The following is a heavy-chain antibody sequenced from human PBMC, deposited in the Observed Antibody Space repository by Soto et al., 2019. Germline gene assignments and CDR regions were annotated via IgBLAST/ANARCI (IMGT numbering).Heavy chain of an antibody. Sequence: GGSLRLSCAASTFTFSDYYMSWIRQAPGKGLEWVSYISGGGTSIYYADSVKGRFSVSRDNAKTSLYLQMNSLRAEDTAVYYCARVRFLEWFPYYYYGMDVWGQGTTVTVSS. D-gene: IGHD3-3*01. CDR2: ISGGGTSI. CDR1: TFTFSDYY. V-gene: IGHV3-11*04. CDR3: ARVRFLEWFPYYYYGMDV. J-gene: IGHJ6*02.